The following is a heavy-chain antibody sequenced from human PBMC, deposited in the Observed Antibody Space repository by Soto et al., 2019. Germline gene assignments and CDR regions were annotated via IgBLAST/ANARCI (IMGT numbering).Heavy chain of an antibody. Sequence: QVQLVESGGGVVQPGRSLRLSCAASGFTFSSYAMHWVRQAPGKGLEWVAVISYDGSKKYYADSVKGRFTIARDDSKNTLYLQMNSLRAEDTAVYYCARESYGDYYFDYWGQGILVTVSS. CDR3: ARESYGDYYFDY. V-gene: IGHV3-30-3*01. CDR2: ISYDGSKK. CDR1: GFTFSSYA. J-gene: IGHJ4*02. D-gene: IGHD4-17*01.